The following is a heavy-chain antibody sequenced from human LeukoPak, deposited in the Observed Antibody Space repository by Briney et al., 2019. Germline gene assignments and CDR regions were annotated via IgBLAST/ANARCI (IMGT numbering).Heavy chain of an antibody. CDR2: ISWNSGSI. J-gene: IGHJ4*02. Sequence: GRSLRLSCAASGFTFDDYAMHWVRQAPGKGLEWVSGISWNSGSIGYADSVKGRFTISRDNAKNSLYLQMNSLRAEDTALYYCAKNRVSTQYGDFVDYWGQGTLVTVSS. CDR3: AKNRVSTQYGDFVDY. CDR1: GFTFDDYA. D-gene: IGHD5/OR15-5a*01. V-gene: IGHV3-9*01.